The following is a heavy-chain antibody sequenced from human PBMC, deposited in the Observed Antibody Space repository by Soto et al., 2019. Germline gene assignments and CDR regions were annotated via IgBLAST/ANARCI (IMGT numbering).Heavy chain of an antibody. CDR2: ISGYNGNT. CDR3: ARDPGFGFGYSYAFAMDV. CDR1: GYTFSNYG. V-gene: IGHV1-18*01. Sequence: QVQLVQSGAEVKKPGASVKVSCKASGYTFSNYGISWVRQGPGQGLEWMGWISGYNGNTHYEEKVQDRIKMTTDTSTSTPYLELRSLRSDATAVYFCARDPGFGFGYSYAFAMDVWGQGTTVTVSS. J-gene: IGHJ6*02. D-gene: IGHD5-18*01.